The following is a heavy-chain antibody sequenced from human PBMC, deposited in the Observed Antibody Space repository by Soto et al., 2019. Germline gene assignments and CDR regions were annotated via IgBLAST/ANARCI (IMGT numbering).Heavy chain of an antibody. J-gene: IGHJ6*02. CDR3: ATLIYLWSGYPPHGMDV. V-gene: IGHV3-11*01. D-gene: IGHD3-3*01. CDR2: ITNSGSTI. CDR1: GFTFSDYY. Sequence: GGSLRLSCAASGFTFSDYYMSWIRQAPGKGLEWVSYITNSGSTIYYADSVKGRFTVSRDNSKNSLYLEMKSLRAEDTAVYFCATLIYLWSGYPPHGMDVWGQGTTVTVSS.